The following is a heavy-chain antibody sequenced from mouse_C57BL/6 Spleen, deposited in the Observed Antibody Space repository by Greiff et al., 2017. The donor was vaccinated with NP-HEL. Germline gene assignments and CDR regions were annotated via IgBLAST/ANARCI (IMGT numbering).Heavy chain of an antibody. Sequence: QVQLQQSGAELVRPGSSVKLSCKASGYTFTSYWMDWVKQRPGQGLEWIGNIYPSDSETHYNQKFKDKATLTVDKSSSTAYMQLSSLTSEDSAVYYCARERVRGYFDVWGTGTTVTVSS. J-gene: IGHJ1*03. D-gene: IGHD2-14*01. CDR1: GYTFTSYW. V-gene: IGHV1-61*01. CDR2: IYPSDSET. CDR3: ARERVRGYFDV.